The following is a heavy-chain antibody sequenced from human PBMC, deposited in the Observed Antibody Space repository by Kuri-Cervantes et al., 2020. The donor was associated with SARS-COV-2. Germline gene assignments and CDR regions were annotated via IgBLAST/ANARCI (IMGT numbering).Heavy chain of an antibody. J-gene: IGHJ4*02. CDR1: SYSIANGYY. Sequence: SETLSLTCAVSSYSIANGYYWGWIRQPPGKGLEWIGNIFQSGSTQYNPSLKSRLTVSVDTSKNQFSLKLSSVTAADTAVYYYARLDQKRTRGQSYRPAAMADTKVDYWGQGTLVTVSS. V-gene: IGHV4-38-2*01. D-gene: IGHD2-2*01. CDR2: IFQSGST. CDR3: ARLDQKRTRGQSYRPAAMADTKVDY.